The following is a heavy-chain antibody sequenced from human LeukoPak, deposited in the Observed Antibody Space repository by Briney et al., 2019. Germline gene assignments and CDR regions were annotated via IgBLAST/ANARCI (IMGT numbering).Heavy chain of an antibody. CDR1: GFTVSSNY. CDR3: ARDSRDTMVRERWGGAFGI. J-gene: IGHJ3*02. CDR2: IYSGGST. V-gene: IGHV3-53*01. D-gene: IGHD3-10*01. Sequence: GGSLRLSCAASGFTVSSNYMSWVRQAPGKGLEWVSVIYSGGSTYYADSVKGRFTISRDNSKNTLYLQMNSLRAEDTAVYYCARDSRDTMVRERWGGAFGIWGQGTMVTVSS.